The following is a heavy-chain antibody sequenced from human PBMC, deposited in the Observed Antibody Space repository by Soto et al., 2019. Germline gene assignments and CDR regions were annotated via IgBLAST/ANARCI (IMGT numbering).Heavy chain of an antibody. CDR3: ARLNCSSTSCSFFDY. J-gene: IGHJ4*02. V-gene: IGHV4-39*01. D-gene: IGHD2-2*01. CDR2: IYYSGST. CDR1: GGSISSSSYY. Sequence: SETLSLTCTVSGGSISSSSYYWGWIRQPPGKGLEWIGSIYYSGSTYYNPSLKSRVTISVDTSKNQFSLKLSSVTAADTAVYYCARLNCSSTSCSFFDYWGQGTLVTVSS.